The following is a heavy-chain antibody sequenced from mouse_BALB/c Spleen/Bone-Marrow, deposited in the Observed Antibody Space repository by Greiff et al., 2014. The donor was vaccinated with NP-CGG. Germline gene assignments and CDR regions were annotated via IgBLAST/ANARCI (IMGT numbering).Heavy chain of an antibody. V-gene: IGHV7-3*02. D-gene: IGHD1-1*01. CDR1: GFTFTDYY. Sequence: DVMLVESGGGLVQPGGSLRLSCATSGFTFTDYYMSWVRQPPGKALEWLGFIRNKANGYKTEYSASVKGQFTISRDNSQSIFYLQMNTLRAEDSATYYCARDSLYYGSSYWYFDVWGAGTTVTVSS. CDR3: ARDSLYYGSSYWYFDV. J-gene: IGHJ1*01. CDR2: IRNKANGYKT.